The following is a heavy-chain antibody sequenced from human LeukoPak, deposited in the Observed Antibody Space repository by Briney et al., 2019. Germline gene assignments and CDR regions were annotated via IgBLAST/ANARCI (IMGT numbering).Heavy chain of an antibody. CDR1: GFTFGDYA. D-gene: IGHD2-15*01. J-gene: IGHJ3*02. CDR3: TRVTRVAGAFDI. V-gene: IGHV3-49*04. Sequence: GRSLRLPCTAAGFTFGDYAMSWVRQAPGKGLEWVGFIRSKAYGGTTEYAASVKGRFTISRDDSKSIAYLQMNSLKTEDTAVYYCTRVTRVAGAFDIWGQGTMVTVSS. CDR2: IRSKAYGGTT.